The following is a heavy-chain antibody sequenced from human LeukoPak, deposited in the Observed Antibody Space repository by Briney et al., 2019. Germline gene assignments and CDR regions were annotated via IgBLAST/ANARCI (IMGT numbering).Heavy chain of an antibody. D-gene: IGHD1-14*01. V-gene: IGHV4-59*01. J-gene: IGHJ3*01. CDR1: SVSIRSNY. CDR3: ARGTYNTSPPDL. CDR2: IYYTGIS. Sequence: RPSETLSLTCSVSSVSIRSNYWSWVRQPPGKGLEWIGYIYYTGISKYNPSLKSRVTILIDTSRNQFSLKLSSVTAADTAIYYCARGTYNTSPPDLWGQGTMVTVSS.